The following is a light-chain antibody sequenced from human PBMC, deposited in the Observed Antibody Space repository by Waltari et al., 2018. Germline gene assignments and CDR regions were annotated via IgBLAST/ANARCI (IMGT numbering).Light chain of an antibody. CDR3: CSYAGACTLH. J-gene: IGLJ2*01. CDR1: YNDVEPYNL. Sequence: QSALTQPASVSGSPGQSIPIPCSGTYNDVEPYNLFSWYQPSPGKAPKLLIYEVNRQPSRVSNRVAASKSGNTAARIISGLEAKEVADYYCCSYAGACTLHFGGGTNLTVL. V-gene: IGLV2-23*02. CDR2: EVN.